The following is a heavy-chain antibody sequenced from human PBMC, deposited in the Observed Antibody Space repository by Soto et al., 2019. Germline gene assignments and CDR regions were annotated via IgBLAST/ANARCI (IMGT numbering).Heavy chain of an antibody. D-gene: IGHD6-19*01. V-gene: IGHV1-69*04. CDR2: IIPILGIG. CDR3: ARNPRAVAAMHMDV. J-gene: IGHJ6*03. Sequence: AASVKVSCKASGGTFSSYAFNWVRQAPGQGLEWMGRIIPILGIGDYAQRFQGRVTITADKSTSTVYMELSSLRSEDTAVYYCARNPRAVAAMHMDVWGKGTMVTVSS. CDR1: GGTFSSYA.